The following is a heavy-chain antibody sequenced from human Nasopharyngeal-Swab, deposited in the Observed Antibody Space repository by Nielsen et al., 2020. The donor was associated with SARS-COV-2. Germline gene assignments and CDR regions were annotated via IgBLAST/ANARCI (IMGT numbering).Heavy chain of an antibody. Sequence: GESLKISCAASGFTFSSYGMHWVRQAPGKGLEWVAVISYDGSNKYYADSVKGRFTISRDNSKNTLYLQMNSLRAEDTAVYYCARDWDPNKSYYYYGMDVWGQGTTVTVSS. CDR1: GFTFSSYG. V-gene: IGHV3-30*03. J-gene: IGHJ6*02. CDR3: ARDWDPNKSYYYYGMDV. D-gene: IGHD1/OR15-1a*01. CDR2: ISYDGSNK.